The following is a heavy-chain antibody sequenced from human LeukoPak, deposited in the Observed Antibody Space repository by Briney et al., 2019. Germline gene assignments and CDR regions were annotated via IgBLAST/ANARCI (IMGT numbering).Heavy chain of an antibody. CDR2: ISSSGNTI. CDR3: ARDYYDSSGYLNWFDS. V-gene: IGHV3-48*03. CDR1: GFTFSSYE. J-gene: IGHJ5*01. Sequence: GGSLRLSCAASGFTFSSYEMNWVRQAPGKGLEWISYISSSGNTIYYADSVKGRFTMSRDNAKNSLYLQMNSLRAEDTAVYFCARDYYDSSGYLNWFDSWGQGTLVTVSS. D-gene: IGHD3-22*01.